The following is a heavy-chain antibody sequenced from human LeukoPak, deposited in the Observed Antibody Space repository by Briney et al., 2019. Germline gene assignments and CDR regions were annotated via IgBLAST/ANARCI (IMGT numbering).Heavy chain of an antibody. D-gene: IGHD1-26*01. CDR3: AKDRILANFAGGFDY. J-gene: IGHJ4*02. CDR2: ISPSGDST. V-gene: IGHV3-23*01. CDR1: GITFSSYA. Sequence: GGSLRLSCVVSGITFSSYAMNWVRQAPGKGLEWVSGISPSGDSTFYADSVKGRFTFSRDNSKNTLYFQLHSLRAEDTALYYCAKDRILANFAGGFDYWGQGTPVTVSS.